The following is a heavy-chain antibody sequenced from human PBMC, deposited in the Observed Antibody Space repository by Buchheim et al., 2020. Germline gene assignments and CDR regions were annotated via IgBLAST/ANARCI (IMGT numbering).Heavy chain of an antibody. V-gene: IGHV1-8*02. J-gene: IGHJ6*02. CDR3: ARPDCSSTSCYTKYYYYYGMDV. D-gene: IGHD2-2*02. CDR2: MNPNSGNT. CDR1: GYTFTSYG. Sequence: QVQLVQSGAEVKKPGASVKVSCKASGYTFTSYGISWVRQAPGQGLEWMGWMNPNSGNTGYAQKFQGRVTMTRNTSISTAYMELSSLRSEDTAVYYCARPDCSSTSCYTKYYYYYGMDVWGQGTT.